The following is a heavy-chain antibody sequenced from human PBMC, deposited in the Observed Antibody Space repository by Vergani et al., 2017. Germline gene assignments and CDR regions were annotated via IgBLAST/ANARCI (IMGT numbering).Heavy chain of an antibody. J-gene: IGHJ6*03. Sequence: EVQLLESGGGLVKPGGSLRLSCAASGFTFSSYSMNWVRQAPGKGLEWVSSISSSRSYIYYADSVKGRFTISRDNAKNSLYLQMNSLRAEDTVVYYCARACSSTSCYTYYYYYMDVWGKGTTVTVSS. D-gene: IGHD2-2*02. CDR2: ISSSRSYI. V-gene: IGHV3-21*01. CDR3: ARACSSTSCYTYYYYYMDV. CDR1: GFTFSSYS.